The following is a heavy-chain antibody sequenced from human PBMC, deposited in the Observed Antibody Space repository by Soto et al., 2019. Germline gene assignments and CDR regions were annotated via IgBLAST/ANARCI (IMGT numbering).Heavy chain of an antibody. CDR1: GFTFSSYS. Sequence: GGSLRLSCAASGFTFSSYSMNWVRQAPGKGLEWVSYISSSSSTIYYADSVKGRFTISRDNAKNSLYLQMNSLRDEDTAVYYCARDYAQYYYDSSGYSAYWGQGTLVTVSS. CDR3: ARDYAQYYYDSSGYSAY. V-gene: IGHV3-48*02. D-gene: IGHD3-22*01. J-gene: IGHJ4*02. CDR2: ISSSSSTI.